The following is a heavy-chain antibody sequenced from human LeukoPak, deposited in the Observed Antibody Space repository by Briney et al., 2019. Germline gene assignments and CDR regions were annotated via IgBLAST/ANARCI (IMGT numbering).Heavy chain of an antibody. D-gene: IGHD2-15*01. V-gene: IGHV1-8*02. CDR2: MNPNSGNT. CDR1: GYTFTSYY. Sequence: ASVKVSCKASGYTFTSYYMHWVRQAPGQGLEWMGWMNPNSGNTGYAQKFQGRVTMTRNTSISTAYMELSSLRSEDTAVYYCARVRVVVVAARYYYYGMDVWGQGTTVTVSS. J-gene: IGHJ6*02. CDR3: ARVRVVVVAARYYYYGMDV.